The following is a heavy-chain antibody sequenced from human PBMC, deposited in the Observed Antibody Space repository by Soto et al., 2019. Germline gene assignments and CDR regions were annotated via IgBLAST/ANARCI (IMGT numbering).Heavy chain of an antibody. V-gene: IGHV3-64D*06. D-gene: IGHD4-17*01. CDR1: GGTFSSYA. Sequence: SCKASGGTFSSYAMNWVRQAPGKGLEYVSAISSNGGSTYYADSVKGRFTISRDNSKNTLYLQMSSLRAEDTAVYYCVKDFYLRWEDYWGQGTLVTVSS. CDR2: ISSNGGST. CDR3: VKDFYLRWEDY. J-gene: IGHJ4*02.